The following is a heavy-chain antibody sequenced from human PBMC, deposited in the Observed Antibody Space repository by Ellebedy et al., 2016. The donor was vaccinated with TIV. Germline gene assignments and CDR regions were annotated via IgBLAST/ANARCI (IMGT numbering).Heavy chain of an antibody. J-gene: IGHJ4*02. CDR1: GFTFSSYS. D-gene: IGHD3-10*01. CDR3: ARGGSYYPFAY. V-gene: IGHV3-48*01. CDR2: ISSSSSTI. Sequence: GESLKISCAASGFTFSSYSMNWVRQAPGKGLEWVSYISSSSSTIYYADSVKGRFTISRDNAKNSLYLQMNSLRAEDTAVYYCARGGSYYPFAYWGQGTLVTVSS.